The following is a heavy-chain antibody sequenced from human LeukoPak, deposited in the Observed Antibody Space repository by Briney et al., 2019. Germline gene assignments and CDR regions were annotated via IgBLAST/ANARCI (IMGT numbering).Heavy chain of an antibody. J-gene: IGHJ6*03. D-gene: IGHD6-6*01. V-gene: IGHV1-8*01. CDR2: MNPNSGNT. CDR3: ARAYSSSSYYYYYYMDV. CDR1: GYTFTSYD. Sequence: ASVKVSCKASGYTFTSYDINWVRQATGQGLEWMGWMNPNSGNTGYAQKFQGRVTMTRNTSISTAYMELSSLRSEDTAVYYCARAYSSSSYYYYYYMDVWGKGTTVTASS.